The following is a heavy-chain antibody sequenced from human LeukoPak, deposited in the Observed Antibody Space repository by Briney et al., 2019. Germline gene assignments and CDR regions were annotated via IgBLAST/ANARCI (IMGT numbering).Heavy chain of an antibody. D-gene: IGHD3-10*01. CDR2: IYYSGST. CDR3: ARHRSFGDPPKYFDP. V-gene: IGHV4-39*01. J-gene: IGHJ5*02. CDR1: GGSISSSSYY. Sequence: SQTLSLTCTVSGGSISSSSYYWGWIRQPPGKGLEWIGSIYYSGSTYYNPSLKSRVTISVDTSKNKFSLKLSSVTAADTAVYYFARHRSFGDPPKYFDPWGQGTLVTVSS.